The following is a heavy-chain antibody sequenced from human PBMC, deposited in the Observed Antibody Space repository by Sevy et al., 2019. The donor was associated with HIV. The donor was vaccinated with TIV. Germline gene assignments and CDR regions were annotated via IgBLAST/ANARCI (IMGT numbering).Heavy chain of an antibody. V-gene: IGHV3-30*03. CDR2: ISYHGRDK. J-gene: IGHJ4*02. CDR1: GISFTTSG. CDR3: ARGGYYYDNAAYYAFDS. D-gene: IGHD3-22*01. Sequence: GGSLRLSCVVSGISFTTSGMHWVRQAPGKGLEWVAVISYHGRDKFYAESVKGRSTISRDNSKNTLYLQMNSLRVEDMAVYYCARGGYYYDNAAYYAFDSWGQGTLVTVSS.